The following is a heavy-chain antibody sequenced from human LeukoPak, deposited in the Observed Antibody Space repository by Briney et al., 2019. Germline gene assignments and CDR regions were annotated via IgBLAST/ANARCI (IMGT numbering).Heavy chain of an antibody. CDR2: IYYSGST. CDR1: VGSLSSGDYY. CDR3: ARAVYYRSTSCQFDY. D-gene: IGHD2-2*01. Sequence: SESLSLTCTVSVGSLSSGDYYWGWIRQPPGRGVEWVGYIYYSGSTYYNPSLKSRVIISIDTSKNQFSMKLSSVTAADTAVYYCARAVYYRSTSCQFDYWGQGTLVTVSS. V-gene: IGHV4-30-4*08. J-gene: IGHJ4*02.